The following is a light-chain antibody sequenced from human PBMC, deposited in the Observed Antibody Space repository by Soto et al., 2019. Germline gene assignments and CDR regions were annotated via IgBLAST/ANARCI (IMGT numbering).Light chain of an antibody. CDR3: QQYRDSPLT. V-gene: IGKV3-20*01. J-gene: IGKJ4*01. CDR1: QTVRTNY. Sequence: EIVLTQSPGTLSLSPGERATLSCRASQTVRTNYLAWFQHKPGQAPRHLIYGASSRATGIPDRFSGSGSGTDFTLTINRLEPEDFAVYFCQQYRDSPLTFGGGTKVEIK. CDR2: GAS.